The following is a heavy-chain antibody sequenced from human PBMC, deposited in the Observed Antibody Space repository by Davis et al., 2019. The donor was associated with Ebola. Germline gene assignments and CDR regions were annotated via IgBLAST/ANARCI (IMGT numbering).Heavy chain of an antibody. D-gene: IGHD6-19*01. J-gene: IGHJ4*02. CDR1: GYTFTSYA. V-gene: IGHV7-4-1*02. Sequence: ASVKVSCKASGYTFTSYAMNWVRQAPGQGPEWMGWIHTNTGNPTYAQDFAGRFVFSLGTSVSTAYLQINSLKAEDTAVYFCAIGGTVAGDYFDNWGQGTLVTVSS. CDR2: IHTNTGNP. CDR3: AIGGTVAGDYFDN.